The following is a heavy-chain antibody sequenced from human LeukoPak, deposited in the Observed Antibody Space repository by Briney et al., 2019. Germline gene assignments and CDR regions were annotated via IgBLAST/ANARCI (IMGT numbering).Heavy chain of an antibody. J-gene: IGHJ5*02. CDR1: GFTFSSYG. CDR2: ISYDGSKK. Sequence: GRSLGLSCAASGFTFSSYGMHWVRQAPGKGLEWVAVISYDGSKKYYADSVKGRFTISRDNSKNTLYLQMNSLRAEDTAVYYCAKAGYSSGWLPFDPWGQGTLVTVSS. D-gene: IGHD6-19*01. CDR3: AKAGYSSGWLPFDP. V-gene: IGHV3-30*18.